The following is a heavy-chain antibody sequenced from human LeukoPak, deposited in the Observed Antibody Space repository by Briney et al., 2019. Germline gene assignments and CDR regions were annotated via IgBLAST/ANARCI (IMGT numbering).Heavy chain of an antibody. CDR1: GGSISSYY. J-gene: IGHJ4*02. CDR2: IYYSGST. Sequence: SETLSLTCTVSGGSISSYYWSWIRQPPGKGLEWIGYIYYSGSTNYSPSLKSRVTISVDTSKNQFSLKLSSVTAADTAVYYCARDHGYQRVFDYWGQGTLVTVSS. D-gene: IGHD2-2*03. V-gene: IGHV4-59*01. CDR3: ARDHGYQRVFDY.